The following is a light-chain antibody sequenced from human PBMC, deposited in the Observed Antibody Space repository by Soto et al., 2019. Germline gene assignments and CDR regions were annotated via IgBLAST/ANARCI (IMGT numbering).Light chain of an antibody. CDR1: QSISSW. J-gene: IGKJ1*01. Sequence: DIQMTQSPSTLSASVGDRVTITCRASQSISSWLAWYQQKPGKAPKLLIYDASSLESGVPSRFSGSGSGTEFTLTISSLQPDDFAIYYCQQYNSYPWTVGQGTKVEIK. CDR3: QQYNSYPWT. V-gene: IGKV1-5*01. CDR2: DAS.